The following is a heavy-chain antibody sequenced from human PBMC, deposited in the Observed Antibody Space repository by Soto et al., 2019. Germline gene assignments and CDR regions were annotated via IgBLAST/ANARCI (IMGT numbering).Heavy chain of an antibody. J-gene: IGHJ4*02. CDR3: ASRYCPSSSCNWIGNY. CDR2: IYNNGNT. CDR1: GGAISSSGYY. V-gene: IGHV4-39*01. D-gene: IGHD2-2*01. Sequence: QLQLQESGPGLVKSSETLSLTCTVSGGAISSSGYYWGWIRQPPGKGLEWIGSIYNNGNTYHSPSLTSRVTISVDPSKHQFSLKVSSVTAADTAMYYCASRYCPSSSCNWIGNYWGQGTLVTVSS.